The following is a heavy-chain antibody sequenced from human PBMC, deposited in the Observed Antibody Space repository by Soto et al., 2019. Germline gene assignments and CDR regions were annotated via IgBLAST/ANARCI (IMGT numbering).Heavy chain of an antibody. D-gene: IGHD3-16*01. Sequence: EVQLLESGGGLVQPGGSLRLSCAASGFTFGTYAMKWLRQAPGRGLECVSFISGSGRTTYYADSVQGRFTVSRDNSKNTRYLQMNSLRAEDTALYYCVKFRGPSYSYYYMDVWGKGTTVTVSS. J-gene: IGHJ6*03. CDR1: GFTFGTYA. V-gene: IGHV3-23*01. CDR2: ISGSGRTT. CDR3: VKFRGPSYSYYYMDV.